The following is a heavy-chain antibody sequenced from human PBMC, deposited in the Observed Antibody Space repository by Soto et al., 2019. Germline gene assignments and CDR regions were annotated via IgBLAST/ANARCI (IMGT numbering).Heavy chain of an antibody. D-gene: IGHD2-2*01. J-gene: IGHJ4*02. V-gene: IGHV4-34*01. CDR1: GGSFSGYY. CDR2: INHSGST. CDR3: ARGPLGYCSSTSCENDSYIDF. Sequence: PSETLSLTCAVYGGSFSGYYWSWIRQPPGKGLEWIGEINHSGSTNYNPSLKSRATISVDTSKNQFSLKLSSVTAADTAVYYCARGPLGYCSSTSCENDSYIDFWGQGTLVTVSS.